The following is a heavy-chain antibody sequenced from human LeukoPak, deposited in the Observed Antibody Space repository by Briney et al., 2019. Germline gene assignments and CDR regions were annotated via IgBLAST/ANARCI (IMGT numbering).Heavy chain of an antibody. D-gene: IGHD3-16*01. J-gene: IGHJ4*02. Sequence: PGGSLRLSCAASGFTFSTYYMNWVRQAPGKGLEWVSSITTSSSYIYYADSVKGRFTISRDNAKNSLYLQMNSLRAEDTAVYYCARGWDSYTFDYWGQGTLVTVSS. V-gene: IGHV3-21*01. CDR3: ARGWDSYTFDY. CDR1: GFTFSTYY. CDR2: ITTSSSYI.